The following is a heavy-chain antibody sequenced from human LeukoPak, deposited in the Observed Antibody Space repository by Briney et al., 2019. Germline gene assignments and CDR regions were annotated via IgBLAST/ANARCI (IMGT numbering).Heavy chain of an antibody. CDR2: ISYSGST. Sequence: PSGTLSLTCTVSGGSITSYFWSWIRQPPGEGLEWIAYISYSGSTTYNPSLTSRVIISVDASKNQFSLKLRSVTAADTAVYYCAGEDYGGYRFDYWGQGTVVTVSS. D-gene: IGHD4-23*01. CDR1: GGSITSYF. V-gene: IGHV4-59*01. CDR3: AGEDYGGYRFDY. J-gene: IGHJ4*02.